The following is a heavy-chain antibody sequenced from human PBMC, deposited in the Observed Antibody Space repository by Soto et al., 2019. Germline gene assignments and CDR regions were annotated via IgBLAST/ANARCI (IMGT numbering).Heavy chain of an antibody. CDR1: SVSNAW. Sequence: SVSNAWMNWVRLAPGKGLEWVGRIKSKTDGGTTDYAAPVKGRFTISRDDSKNTVYLKMNSLKTEDTAVYYCTTGGYFLDYWGQGTLVTVSS. J-gene: IGHJ4*02. CDR3: TTGGYFLDY. CDR2: IKSKTDGGTT. D-gene: IGHD6-13*01. V-gene: IGHV3-15*07.